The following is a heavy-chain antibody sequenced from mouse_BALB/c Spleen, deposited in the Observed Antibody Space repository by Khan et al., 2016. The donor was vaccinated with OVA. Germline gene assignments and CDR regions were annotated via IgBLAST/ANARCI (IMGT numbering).Heavy chain of an antibody. CDR3: TRPPHFSYVLVY. V-gene: IGHV9-3-1*01. J-gene: IGHJ4*01. CDR1: GYTFTNYG. CDR2: ISTYTGEP. Sequence: QIQLVQSGPELKKPGETVKISCKASGYTFTNYGMNWVKQAPGKALKWMGWISTYTGEPTYADDFKGRFAFSLETSASTAYLQINNLNNEDTATXICTRPPHFSYVLVYWGQGTSVTVSS.